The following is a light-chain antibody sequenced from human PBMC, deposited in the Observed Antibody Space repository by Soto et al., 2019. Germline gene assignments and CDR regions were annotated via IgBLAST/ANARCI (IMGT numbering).Light chain of an antibody. Sequence: DIQMTQSPSTLSASVGDRVSINCRASQSISSWLAWYQQKPGKAPKVLIYKASSLESGVPSRFSGSGSGTEFTLTISSLQPEDFATYYCQQFRSFPITFGQGTRLEIK. CDR2: KAS. V-gene: IGKV1-5*03. CDR3: QQFRSFPIT. CDR1: QSISSW. J-gene: IGKJ5*01.